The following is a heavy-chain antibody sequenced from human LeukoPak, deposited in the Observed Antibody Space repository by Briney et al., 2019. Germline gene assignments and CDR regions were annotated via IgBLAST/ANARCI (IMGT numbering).Heavy chain of an antibody. J-gene: IGHJ4*02. CDR1: GYTFTSYD. CDR3: ATRVSGRYVTLNWNEEDF. V-gene: IGHV1-8*01. CDR2: MNPNSGNT. Sequence: ASVKVSCKASGYTFTSYDINWVRRATGQGLEWMGWMNPNSGNTGYAQKFQGRVTMTRNTSISTAYMELSSLRSEDTAVYYCATRVSGRYVTLNWNEEDFWGQGTLVTVSS. D-gene: IGHD1-1*01.